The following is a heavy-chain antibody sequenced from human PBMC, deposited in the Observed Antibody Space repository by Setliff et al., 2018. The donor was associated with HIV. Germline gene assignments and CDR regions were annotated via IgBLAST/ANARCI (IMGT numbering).Heavy chain of an antibody. J-gene: IGHJ4*02. D-gene: IGHD2-2*01. V-gene: IGHV4-4*09. CDR2: IYTSGST. CDR1: GDSINSGNYY. CDR3: ARLDCSSSSGFVDY. Sequence: SETLSLTCTVSGDSINSGNYYWSWIRQHPGKGLEWIGYIYTSGSTNYNPSLKSRVTISVDTSKNQFSLKLSSVTAADTAVYYCARLDCSSSSGFVDYWGQGTLVTVSS.